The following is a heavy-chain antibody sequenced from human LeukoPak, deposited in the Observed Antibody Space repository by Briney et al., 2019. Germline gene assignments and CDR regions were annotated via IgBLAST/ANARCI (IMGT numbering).Heavy chain of an antibody. CDR2: INPRGGST. D-gene: IGHD6-6*01. V-gene: IGHV1-46*01. Sequence: ASVKVSCKASGYTFTSYYMHWVRQAPGQGLEWMGTINPRGGSTSYALKFQGRATMTRGMSTSTVYMELSSLRSEDTAVYYCARDAGGPYINSSEWFDPWGQGTLVTVSS. CDR1: GYTFTSYY. CDR3: ARDAGGPYINSSEWFDP. J-gene: IGHJ5*02.